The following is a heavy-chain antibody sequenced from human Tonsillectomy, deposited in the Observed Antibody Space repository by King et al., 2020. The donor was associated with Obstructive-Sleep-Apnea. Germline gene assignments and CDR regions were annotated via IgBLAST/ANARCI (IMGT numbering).Heavy chain of an antibody. CDR3: ATLDSYDY. V-gene: IGHV4-34*01. D-gene: IGHD3-9*01. CDR1: GGSFSGYY. CDR2: VHHGGST. J-gene: IGHJ4*01. Sequence: VQLQQWGAGLLKPSETLSLTCAVYGGSFSGYYWSWIRQPPGKGLEWIGEVHHGGSTNYNPSLKSRVTISVDTSKNQFSLKLSSVTAADSAVYYCATLDSYDYWGHGTLVTVSS.